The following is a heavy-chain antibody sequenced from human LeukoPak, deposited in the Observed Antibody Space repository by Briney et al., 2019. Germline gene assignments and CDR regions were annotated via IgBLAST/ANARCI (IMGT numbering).Heavy chain of an antibody. V-gene: IGHV4-31*03. J-gene: IGHJ4*02. CDR2: IYYSGST. CDR3: ARAYSSGQNFDY. Sequence: PSETLSLTCTVSGGSISSGGYYWSWIRQHPGKGLEWIGYIYYSGSTYYNPSLKSRVTISVDTSKNQFSLKLSSVTAADTAVYYCARAYSSGQNFDYWGQGTLVTVSS. D-gene: IGHD6-19*01. CDR1: GGSISSGGYY.